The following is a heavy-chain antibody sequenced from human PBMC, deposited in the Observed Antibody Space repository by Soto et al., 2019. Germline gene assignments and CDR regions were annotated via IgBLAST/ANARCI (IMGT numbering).Heavy chain of an antibody. D-gene: IGHD1-26*01. CDR1: GFTFNNAW. CDR2: IKSKNDGGTT. CDR3: TTKGTTSRWYFDY. V-gene: IGHV3-15*01. Sequence: GSLRLSCAASGFTFNNAWMSWVRQVPGKGLEWVGRIKSKNDGGTTDYAAPVKGRFTISRDDSKNTLYLQMNSLKTEDTAVYYCTTKGTTSRWYFDYWGQGTLVTVSS. J-gene: IGHJ4*02.